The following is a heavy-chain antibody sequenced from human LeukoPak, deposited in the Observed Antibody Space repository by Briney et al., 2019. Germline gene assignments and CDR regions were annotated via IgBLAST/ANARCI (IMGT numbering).Heavy chain of an antibody. V-gene: IGHV3-23*01. CDR2: ISGSGGST. Sequence: GGSLRLSCAASGFTLSSYAMSWVRQAPGKGLEWVSAISGSGGSTYYADSVKGRFTISRDNSKNTLYLQMNSLRAEDTAVYYCAKMVGYYYDSSGRDPWGQGTLVTVSS. D-gene: IGHD3-22*01. CDR3: AKMVGYYYDSSGRDP. J-gene: IGHJ5*02. CDR1: GFTLSSYA.